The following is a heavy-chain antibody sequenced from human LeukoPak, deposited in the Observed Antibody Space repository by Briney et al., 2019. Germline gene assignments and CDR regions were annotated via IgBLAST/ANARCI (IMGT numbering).Heavy chain of an antibody. D-gene: IGHD4-17*01. CDR2: SNPGGST. V-gene: IGHV4-34*01. CDR1: GGSFGGYD. CDR3: ASNTVTTWLAAFDI. J-gene: IGHJ3*02. Sequence: SEALSLTCPVWGGSFGGYDWSWIRQPPGEGLEWSGESNPGGSTNYNPSLKIRVTISVDTSKNQFSLKLSSVTAADTAVYYCASNTVTTWLAAFDIWGQGTMVTVSS.